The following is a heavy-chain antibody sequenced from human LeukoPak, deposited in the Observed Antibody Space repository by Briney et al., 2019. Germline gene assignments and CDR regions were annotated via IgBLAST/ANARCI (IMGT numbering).Heavy chain of an antibody. D-gene: IGHD4-17*01. CDR3: ARNVGREVTNNRFDP. V-gene: IGHV4-4*02. CDR2: MHHSGPT. J-gene: IGHJ5*02. Sequence: PSETLSLTCAASGGSITSNWWSWVRQPPGKGLECIGEMHHSGPTNYNPSLKSGLTISVDKSKNHYSLKLSSVTAADTAIYYCARNVGREVTNNRFDPWGQGTLVTVSS. CDR1: GGSITSNW.